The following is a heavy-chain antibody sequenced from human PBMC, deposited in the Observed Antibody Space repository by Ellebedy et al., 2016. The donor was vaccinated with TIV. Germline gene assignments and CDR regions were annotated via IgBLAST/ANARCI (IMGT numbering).Heavy chain of an antibody. Sequence: GGSLRLSXEASAFTFNDYAMHWVRQAPGKGLEWVAFVSYDGSKTYYADSVKGRFTISRHNSKNTLDLQMNSLRAEDTAVYYCARRYFDLWGRGTLVTVSS. J-gene: IGHJ2*01. CDR1: AFTFNDYA. CDR3: ARRYFDL. V-gene: IGHV3-30-3*01. CDR2: VSYDGSKT.